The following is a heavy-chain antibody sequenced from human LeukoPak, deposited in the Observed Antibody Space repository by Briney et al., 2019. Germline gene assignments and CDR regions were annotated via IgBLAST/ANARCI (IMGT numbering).Heavy chain of an antibody. J-gene: IGHJ5*02. CDR1: GYSISSGYY. Sequence: SETLSLTCAVSGYSISSGYYWGWIRQPPGKGLQWIGSIFQRGYSYYNPSLKSRVTISVDTSRNQFSLKLSSVTAADTAVYYCAGDKETTGNGRPNWFDPWGQGSLVTVSS. V-gene: IGHV4-38-2*01. CDR3: AGDKETTGNGRPNWFDP. D-gene: IGHD1-1*01. CDR2: IFQRGYS.